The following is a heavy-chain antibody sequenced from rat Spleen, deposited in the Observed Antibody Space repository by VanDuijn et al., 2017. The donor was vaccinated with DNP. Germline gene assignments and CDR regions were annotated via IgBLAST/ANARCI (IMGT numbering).Heavy chain of an antibody. D-gene: IGHD1-2*01. CDR3: TTHGSIATISTGAMDV. J-gene: IGHJ4*01. V-gene: IGHV5S10*01. CDR2: IVYDGSGS. CDR1: GFTFSDYS. Sequence: EVQLVESGGGLVQPGRSLKLSCAASGFTFSDYSMAWVRQAPKKGLEWVATIVYDGSGSYYGDSVTGRFTISRDNAKSTLYLQMDSLRSEDTATYYCTTHGSIATISTGAMDVWGQGTSVTVSS.